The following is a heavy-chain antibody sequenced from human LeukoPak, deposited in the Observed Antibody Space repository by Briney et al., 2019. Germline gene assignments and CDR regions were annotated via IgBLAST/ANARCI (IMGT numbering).Heavy chain of an antibody. D-gene: IGHD3-10*01. CDR1: GYSISSGYY. V-gene: IGHV4-38-2*02. J-gene: IGHJ5*02. CDR3: ARKAGGFGELSSEWFDP. CDR2: IYHSGST. Sequence: SETLSLTCTVSGYSISSGYYWGWIRQPPGKGLEWIGSIYHSGSTYYNPSHKSRVTISVDTSKNQFSLKLSSVTAADTAVYYCARKAGGFGELSSEWFDPWGQGTLVTVSS.